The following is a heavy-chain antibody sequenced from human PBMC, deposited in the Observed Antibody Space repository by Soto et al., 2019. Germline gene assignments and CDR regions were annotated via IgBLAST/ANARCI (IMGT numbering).Heavy chain of an antibody. J-gene: IGHJ1*01. D-gene: IGHD3-16*01. V-gene: IGHV4-59*01. CDR2: IHYSGST. CDR3: ARNRGNYFSY. Sequence: SETLSLTCSVSNGSISGYYWTWIRQPPGKILEWVVYIHYSGSTDYNPSLKSRVNMSVHTSQNQFSLKLSSVTAADTAVYYCARNRGNYFSYSGQGTLVTVS. CDR1: NGSISGYY.